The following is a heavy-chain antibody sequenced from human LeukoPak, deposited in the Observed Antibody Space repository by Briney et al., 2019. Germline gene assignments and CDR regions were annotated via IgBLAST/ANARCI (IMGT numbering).Heavy chain of an antibody. V-gene: IGHV3-21*01. J-gene: IGHJ4*02. Sequence: PGGSLRLSCAASGFAFSTCSMNWVRQAPGKGLEWVSAISSGSTYIYYADSVKGRFTTSRDDAKNSLSLQMNSLRTEDTAVYFCAGYCSSEDYWGQGTLVTVSS. CDR3: AGYCSSEDY. D-gene: IGHD6-6*01. CDR2: ISSGSTYI. CDR1: GFAFSTCS.